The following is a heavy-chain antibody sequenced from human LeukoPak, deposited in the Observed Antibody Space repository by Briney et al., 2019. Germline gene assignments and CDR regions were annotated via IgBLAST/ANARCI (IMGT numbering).Heavy chain of an antibody. V-gene: IGHV3-53*01. D-gene: IGHD3-10*01. CDR1: GFTVSSNY. Sequence: GGSLRLSCAASGFTVSSNYMSWVRQAPAKGLEWVSVIYSCGSTYYADSAKGRFTISRDNSKNTLYLQMNSLRAEDTAVYYCARDRVYYYGSGSYYDYYYYYYGMDVWGQGTTVTVSS. CDR2: IYSCGST. J-gene: IGHJ6*02. CDR3: ARDRVYYYGSGSYYDYYYYYYGMDV.